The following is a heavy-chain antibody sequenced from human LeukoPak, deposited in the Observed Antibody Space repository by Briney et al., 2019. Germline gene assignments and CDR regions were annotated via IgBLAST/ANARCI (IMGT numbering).Heavy chain of an antibody. CDR3: ARAWFRASFDY. Sequence: ASVKVSCKASGYTFTSYYMHWVRQAPGQGLEWMGIINPSGGSTSYAQKFQGRVTMTRDMSTSTVYMELSSLGSEDTAVYYCARAWFRASFDYWGQGTLVTVSS. CDR1: GYTFTSYY. D-gene: IGHD3-10*01. V-gene: IGHV1-46*01. J-gene: IGHJ4*02. CDR2: INPSGGST.